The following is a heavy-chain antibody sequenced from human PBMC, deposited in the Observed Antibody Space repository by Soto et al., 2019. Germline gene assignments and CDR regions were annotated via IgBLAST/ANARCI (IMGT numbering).Heavy chain of an antibody. D-gene: IGHD6-13*01. CDR2: INPHRGGT. J-gene: IGHJ6*02. CDR1: GYTFTGYY. V-gene: IGHV1-2*02. Sequence: QVQLVQSGAEVKKPGASVKVSCKASGYTFTGYYMHWVRQAPGQGLEWMGWINPHRGGTNYAQKFEGRVTMTRDTSISTDYLEMSGLRSDDTAVYYCASERDSSPSYYYGMTSGAKGPRSPSP. CDR3: ASERDSSPSYYYGMTS.